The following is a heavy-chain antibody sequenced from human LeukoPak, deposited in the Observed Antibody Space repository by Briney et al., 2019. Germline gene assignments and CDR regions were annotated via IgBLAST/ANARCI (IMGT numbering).Heavy chain of an antibody. Sequence: GASVKVSCKASGYTFTSYDINWVRQATGQGLEWMGWMNPNSGNTGYAQKLQGRVTIARNTSISTAYMELSSLRSEDTAVYYCARAKAGGWYKRGWFDPWGQGTLVTVSS. D-gene: IGHD6-19*01. CDR3: ARAKAGGWYKRGWFDP. CDR1: GYTFTSYD. J-gene: IGHJ5*02. CDR2: MNPNSGNT. V-gene: IGHV1-8*03.